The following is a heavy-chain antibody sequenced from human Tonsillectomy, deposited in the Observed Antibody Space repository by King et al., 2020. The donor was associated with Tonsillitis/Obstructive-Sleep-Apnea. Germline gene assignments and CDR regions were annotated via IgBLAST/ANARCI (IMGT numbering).Heavy chain of an antibody. CDR2: IYYSGST. CDR3: ARHVRDGYGTNFDY. D-gene: IGHD5-24*01. V-gene: IGHV4-39*01. J-gene: IGHJ4*02. Sequence: QLQESGPGLVKPSETLSLTCTVSGHSIRSTSYYWGWIRQPPGKGLQWIGTIYYSGSTYYNPSLKSRVTISVDTSTNHFSLKLTSVTAADTAVYYCARHVRDGYGTNFDYWGQGTLVTVSS. CDR1: GHSIRSTSYY.